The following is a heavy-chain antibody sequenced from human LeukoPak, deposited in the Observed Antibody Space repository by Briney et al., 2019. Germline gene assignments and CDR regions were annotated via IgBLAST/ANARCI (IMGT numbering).Heavy chain of an antibody. CDR2: ISGSGGST. CDR3: ATHLITMVRGVITLYYFGY. D-gene: IGHD3-10*01. V-gene: IGHV3-23*01. J-gene: IGHJ4*02. CDR1: GFTFSSYA. Sequence: PGGSLRLSCAVSGFTFSSYAMRWVRQAPGKGLEWVSAISGSGGSTYYADSVKGRFTISRDNSKNTLYLQMNSLRAEDTAVYYCATHLITMVRGVITLYYFGYWGQGTLVTVSS.